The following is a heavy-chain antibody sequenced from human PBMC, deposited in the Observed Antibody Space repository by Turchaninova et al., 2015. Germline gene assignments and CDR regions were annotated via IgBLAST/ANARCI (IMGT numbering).Heavy chain of an antibody. V-gene: IGHV2-5*02. CDR3: ARSVPARPVXGAFXX. CDR1: GFSLSTTGLG. Sequence: QITLKESGPTLVKPTQTLTLTCTFSGFSLSTTGLGVGWFRQPPGKALECLAFIYWVDYKSYRPSLKKTLSITKXXSKTQVVLXXTNXXXVDTATYXXARSVPARPVXGAFXXWGQGXMVTVSS. D-gene: IGHD6-6*01. J-gene: IGHJ3*02. CDR2: IYWVDYK.